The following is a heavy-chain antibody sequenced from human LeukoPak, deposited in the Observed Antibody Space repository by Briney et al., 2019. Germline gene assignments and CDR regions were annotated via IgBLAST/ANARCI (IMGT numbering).Heavy chain of an antibody. CDR2: ISGSGGST. D-gene: IGHD3-22*01. CDR1: GFTFSSYA. V-gene: IGHV3-23*01. Sequence: GGSLRLSCAASGFTFSSYAMSWVRQAPGKGLEWVSAISGSGGSTYYADSVKGRYTISRDNSKNTLYLQMNSLRAEDTAVYFCARDTYYYDTSGYYINDLWGQGTLVTVSS. J-gene: IGHJ5*02. CDR3: ARDTYYYDTSGYYINDL.